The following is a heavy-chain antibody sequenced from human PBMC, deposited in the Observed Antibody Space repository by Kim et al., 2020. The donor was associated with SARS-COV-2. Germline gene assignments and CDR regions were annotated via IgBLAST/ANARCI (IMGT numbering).Heavy chain of an antibody. D-gene: IGHD3-22*01. CDR1: GASINSYY. CDR3: ARRGFHTFTSYARYWYFDL. J-gene: IGHJ2*01. Sequence: SETLSLTCTVSGASINSYYWSWIRQFPGKGLEWICYIYHTGTLTDYNPSPKSRVSISVDTSRNQFSLRLSSLTAADTAVYYCARRGFHTFTSYARYWYFDLWGRGTLVTVSS. V-gene: IGHV4-59*08. CDR2: IYHTGTLT.